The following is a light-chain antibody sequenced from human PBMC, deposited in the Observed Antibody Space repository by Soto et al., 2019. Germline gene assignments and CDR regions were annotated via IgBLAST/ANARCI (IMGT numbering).Light chain of an antibody. J-gene: IGKJ2*01. Sequence: DIQMTQSPSTLSASVGDRVTITCRASQTISSWLAWYQQKPGKAPELLIYDASTLHSGVPSRFSGSESGTEFNLTINSLQPDDFATYYCQQYNSYPYAVDQGPKLEIK. V-gene: IGKV1-5*01. CDR1: QTISSW. CDR2: DAS. CDR3: QQYNSYPYA.